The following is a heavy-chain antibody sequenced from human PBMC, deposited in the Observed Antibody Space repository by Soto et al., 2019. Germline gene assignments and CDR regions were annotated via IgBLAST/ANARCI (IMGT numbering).Heavy chain of an antibody. D-gene: IGHD5-12*01. CDR1: GCSISSSSHY. J-gene: IGHJ4*02. CDR3: ARHTGDGYNRIDY. CDR2: IYYTGST. V-gene: IGHV4-39*01. Sequence: SETLSLTCTVSGCSISSSSHYWGWIRQPPGKGLEWIGSIYYTGSTYYNPSLKSRVTISVDTSQNHFSLKLSSVTAADTAVYYCARHTGDGYNRIDYWGQGTLVTVSS.